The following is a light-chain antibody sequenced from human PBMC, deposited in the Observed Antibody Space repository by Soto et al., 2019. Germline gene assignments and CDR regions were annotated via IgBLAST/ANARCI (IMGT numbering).Light chain of an antibody. V-gene: IGKV3-20*01. Sequence: EIVLTQSPGTLSLSPGERATLSCRASQSADGRFLAWYQHKPGQAPRLLIYGVSSRATGIPDRLSGSGSGANFTLAITRLEPEDSAVYYCQRPGTFGPGTRLEIK. J-gene: IGKJ3*01. CDR2: GVS. CDR1: QSADGRF. CDR3: QRPGT.